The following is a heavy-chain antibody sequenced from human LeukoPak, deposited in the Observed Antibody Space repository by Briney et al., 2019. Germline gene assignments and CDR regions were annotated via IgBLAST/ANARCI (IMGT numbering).Heavy chain of an antibody. Sequence: SETLSLTCAVYGGSFSGYYWSWIRQPPGKGLEWIGEINHSGSTNYNPSLKSRVTISVDTSKNQSSLKLSSVTAAGTAVYYCARAGPGGVWGSYRYPDYWGQGTLVTVSS. J-gene: IGHJ4*02. CDR1: GGSFSGYY. D-gene: IGHD3-16*02. CDR2: INHSGST. CDR3: ARAGPGGVWGSYRYPDY. V-gene: IGHV4-34*01.